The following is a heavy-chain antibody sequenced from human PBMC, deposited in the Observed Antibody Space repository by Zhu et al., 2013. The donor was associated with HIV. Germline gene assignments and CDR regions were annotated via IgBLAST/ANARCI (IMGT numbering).Heavy chain of an antibody. CDR3: ARTVIATAGTEFDY. CDR1: GYTFTGYY. D-gene: IGHD6-13*01. V-gene: IGHV1-2*02. J-gene: IGHJ4*02. Sequence: VQLVQSGAEVKKPGASVKVSCKASGYTFTGYYMHWVRQAPGQGLEWMGWINPNSGGTNYAQQFQGRVTMTRDTSISTAYMELSRLRSDDTAVYYCARTVIATAGTEFDYWGQGTLVTVSS. CDR2: INPNSGGT.